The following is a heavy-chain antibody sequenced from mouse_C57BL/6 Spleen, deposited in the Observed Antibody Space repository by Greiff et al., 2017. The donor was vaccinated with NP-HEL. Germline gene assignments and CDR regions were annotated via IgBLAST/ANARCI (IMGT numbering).Heavy chain of an antibody. CDR1: GFTFSDYY. J-gene: IGHJ2*01. Sequence: EVMLVESEGGLVQPGSSMKLSCTASGFTFSDYYMAWVRQVPEKGLEWVANINYDGSSTYYLDSLKSRFIISRDNAKNILYLQMSSLKSEDTATYYCAREGDYGDFDYWGQGTTLTVSS. D-gene: IGHD2-4*01. V-gene: IGHV5-16*01. CDR2: INYDGSST. CDR3: AREGDYGDFDY.